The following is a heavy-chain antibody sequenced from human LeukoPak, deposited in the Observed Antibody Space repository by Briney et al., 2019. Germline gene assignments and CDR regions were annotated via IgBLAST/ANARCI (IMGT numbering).Heavy chain of an antibody. D-gene: IGHD3-22*01. Sequence: GGSLRLSCAASGFTFSSCSIDWVRQAPGKGLEWLSYISSSSSTIYYADSVKGRFTISRDNAKNSVYLQMNSLRAEDTAVYYCARVWSSGYTKDYWGQGTLVTVSS. CDR2: ISSSSSTI. CDR1: GFTFSSCS. J-gene: IGHJ4*02. V-gene: IGHV3-48*04. CDR3: ARVWSSGYTKDY.